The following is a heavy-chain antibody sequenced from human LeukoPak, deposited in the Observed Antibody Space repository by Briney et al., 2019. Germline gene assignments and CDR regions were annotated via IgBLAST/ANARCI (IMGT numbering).Heavy chain of an antibody. CDR3: AKDDTRAYYYDSSGYSGAFDI. CDR2: IYSGGST. D-gene: IGHD3-22*01. CDR1: GFTVSSNY. J-gene: IGHJ3*02. V-gene: IGHV3-66*01. Sequence: PGGSLRLSCAASGFTVSSNYMSWVRQAPGKGLEWVSVIYSGGSTYYADSVKGRFTISRDNSKNTLYLQMNSLRAEDTAVYYCAKDDTRAYYYDSSGYSGAFDIWGQGTMVTVST.